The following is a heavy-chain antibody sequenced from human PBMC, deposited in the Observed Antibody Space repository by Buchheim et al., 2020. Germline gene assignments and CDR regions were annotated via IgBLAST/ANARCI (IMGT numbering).Heavy chain of an antibody. V-gene: IGHV1-46*01. Sequence: QVQLVQSGAEVKKPGASVKVSCKASGYRFTSFYVHWVRQAPGQGLEWMGMINPSGGRTGYAQKFQGRVTMTRDTSTSTVYMELGSLRSDDTAIYYCARDEVLFDYWGQGTL. CDR3: ARDEVLFDY. CDR2: INPSGGRT. J-gene: IGHJ4*02. CDR1: GYRFTSFY.